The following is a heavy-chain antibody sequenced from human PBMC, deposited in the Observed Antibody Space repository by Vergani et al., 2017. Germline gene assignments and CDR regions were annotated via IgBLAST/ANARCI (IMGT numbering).Heavy chain of an antibody. D-gene: IGHD3-10*01. J-gene: IGHJ4*02. CDR3: VRRNNVVRETDYFDY. V-gene: IGHV3-30*02. Sequence: QVQILQSGGGVVQPGGSLRLSCTLSGLTLNTYGIHWVRQAPGKGLEWVSFIRYDGSSEYYGDSVKGRFTISRDKSKNHFSLSLSSVTAADTAVYYCVRRNNVVRETDYFDYWGQGILVTVSS. CDR1: GLTLNTYG. CDR2: IRYDGSSE.